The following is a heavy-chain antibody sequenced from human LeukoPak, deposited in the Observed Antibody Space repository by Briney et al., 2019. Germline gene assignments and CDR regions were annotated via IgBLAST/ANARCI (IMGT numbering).Heavy chain of an antibody. J-gene: IGHJ5*02. CDR3: ARGQGATVPQVGKNWFDP. CDR1: IDSFSNYH. V-gene: IGHV4-34*01. Sequence: TSETLSLICAVYIDSFSNYHWNWIRQTPAKGMEWIGEVNESGGTNISPSLRSRVILSVDTSKNQFSLKLISVTVADTAIYYCARGQGATVPQVGKNWFDPWGQGTLVTVSS. D-gene: IGHD1-26*01. CDR2: VNESGGT.